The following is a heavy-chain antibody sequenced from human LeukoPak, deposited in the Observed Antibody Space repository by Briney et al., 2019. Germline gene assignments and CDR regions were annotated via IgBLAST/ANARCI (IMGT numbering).Heavy chain of an antibody. CDR1: GYNFDNYA. D-gene: IGHD1-26*01. CDR3: ARTASGNYGNFDL. Sequence: ASVKISCKASGYNFDNYAINWVRQAPGQGLEWMGWINTKTGNPTYAQGFTGRFVFSLDTSVNTAYLQISSLKAEDAAVYYCARTASGNYGNFDLWGQGTLVTVSS. V-gene: IGHV7-4-1*02. CDR2: INTKTGNP. J-gene: IGHJ4*02.